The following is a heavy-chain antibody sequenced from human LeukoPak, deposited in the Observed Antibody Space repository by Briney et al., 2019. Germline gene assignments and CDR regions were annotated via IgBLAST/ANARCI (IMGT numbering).Heavy chain of an antibody. J-gene: IGHJ5*02. CDR2: ISSSGSTI. D-gene: IGHD6-13*01. V-gene: IGHV3-11*04. CDR3: ARDLMYTNTWRFDP. Sequence: ESGGSLRLSCAASGFIFRNAWMSWVRQAPGKGLEWVSYISSSGSTIYYADSVKGRFTISRDNAKNSLYLQMNSLRAEDSAVYYCARDLMYTNTWRFDPWGQGTLVTVSS. CDR1: GFIFRNAW.